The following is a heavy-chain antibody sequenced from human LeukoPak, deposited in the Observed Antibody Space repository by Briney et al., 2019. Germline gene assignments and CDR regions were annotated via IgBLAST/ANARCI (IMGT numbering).Heavy chain of an antibody. CDR2: INPKNGGS. J-gene: IGHJ4*02. D-gene: IGHD4-17*01. V-gene: IGHV1-2*02. CDR1: GYPFTTCY. CDR3: ARAGYDYGDSSDF. Sequence: PSVNVSCKASGYPFTTCYIHWVRQAPGQGLEWIGCINPKNGGSKYAQKFQGRVTMTRATSIATAYMEVSRLTSDDTAVYFCARAGYDYGDSSDFWGQGTLVTVSS.